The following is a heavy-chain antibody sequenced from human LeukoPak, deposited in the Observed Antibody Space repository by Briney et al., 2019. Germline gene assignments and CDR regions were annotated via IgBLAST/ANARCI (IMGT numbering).Heavy chain of an antibody. D-gene: IGHD3-3*01. V-gene: IGHV3-66*01. CDR3: ATRPDDNDFPYFDF. Sequence: GGSLRLSCAASGLTVGSKYMGWVRQAPGKGLEWVSVIYRGGDTYYAGSVRGRFTVSRDISQNTLYLQMNRLRVEDTAVYYCATRPDDNDFPYFDFWGQGTLVLVSS. CDR1: GLTVGSKY. J-gene: IGHJ4*02. CDR2: IYRGGDT.